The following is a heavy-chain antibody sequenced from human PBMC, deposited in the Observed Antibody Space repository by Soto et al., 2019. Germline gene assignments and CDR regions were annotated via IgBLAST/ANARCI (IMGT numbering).Heavy chain of an antibody. J-gene: IGHJ3*02. V-gene: IGHV3-30-3*01. CDR3: ARGDCRGSICSSEADALDI. Sequence: QVQLVESGGGVVQPGRSLRLSCTASGFSFSNYAMHWVRQAPGKGLQWLRVISYAGVNTYYADSVNGRLTMSRDNSKNTVYLQMNSLIGDDTSVYYCARGDCRGSICSSEADALDIWGQVTMCSVSS. CDR2: ISYAGVNT. D-gene: IGHD2-15*01. CDR1: GFSFSNYA.